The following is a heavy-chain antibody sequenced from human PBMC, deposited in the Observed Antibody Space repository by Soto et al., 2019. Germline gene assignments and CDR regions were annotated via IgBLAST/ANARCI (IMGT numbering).Heavy chain of an antibody. D-gene: IGHD3-10*01. V-gene: IGHV3-33*01. CDR3: ARGGSTSGTNWFDP. CDR2: IWYDGSNK. CDR1: GFTFSSYG. J-gene: IGHJ5*02. Sequence: QVQLVESGGGVVQPGRSLRLSCAASGFTFSSYGMHWVRQAPGKGLEWVAVIWYDGSNKYYADSVKGRFTISRDNSKNTPYLQMNSLRAEDTAVYYCARGGSTSGTNWFDPWGQGTLVTVSS.